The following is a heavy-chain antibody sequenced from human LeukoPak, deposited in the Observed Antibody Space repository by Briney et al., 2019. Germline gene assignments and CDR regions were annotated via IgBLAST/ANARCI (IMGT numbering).Heavy chain of an antibody. Sequence: PSETLSLTCTVSGGSISSSSYYWGWIRQPPGKGLEWIGSIYYSGSTYYNPSLKSRVTISVDTSKNQFSLKLSSVTAADTAVYYCARDLGYYGSGSYFDYWGQGTLVTVSS. D-gene: IGHD3-10*01. V-gene: IGHV4-39*02. CDR2: IYYSGST. CDR3: ARDLGYYGSGSYFDY. J-gene: IGHJ4*02. CDR1: GGSISSSSYY.